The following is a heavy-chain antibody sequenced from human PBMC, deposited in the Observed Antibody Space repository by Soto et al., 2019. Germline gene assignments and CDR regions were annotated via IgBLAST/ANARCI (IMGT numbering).Heavy chain of an antibody. CDR1: GYTFTSYG. J-gene: IGHJ4*02. D-gene: IGHD3-3*01. CDR2: ISAYNGNT. Sequence: QVQLVQSGAEVKKPGASVKVSCKASGYTFTSYGISWVRQAPGQGLEWMGWISAYNGNTNYAQKLQGRVTMTTDTSTITAYMARRSLRSDDTAVYYCARCYDFWSGNRNFNYWGQGTLVTVSS. CDR3: ARCYDFWSGNRNFNY. V-gene: IGHV1-18*01.